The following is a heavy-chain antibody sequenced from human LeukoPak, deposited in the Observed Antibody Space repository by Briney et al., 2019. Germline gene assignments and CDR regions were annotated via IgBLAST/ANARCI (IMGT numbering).Heavy chain of an antibody. D-gene: IGHD2-2*02. CDR2: IKSKTDGGTT. J-gene: IGHJ5*02. V-gene: IGHV3-15*01. CDR3: KRAPIVVVPAAIGGNNWFDP. Sequence: GGSLRLSCAASGFTFSNAWMSWVRQAPGKGLEWVGRIKSKTDGGTTDYAAPVKGRFTISRDDSKNTLYLQMNSLKTEDTAVYYCKRAPIVVVPAAIGGNNWFDPWGQGTLVTVSS. CDR1: GFTFSNAW.